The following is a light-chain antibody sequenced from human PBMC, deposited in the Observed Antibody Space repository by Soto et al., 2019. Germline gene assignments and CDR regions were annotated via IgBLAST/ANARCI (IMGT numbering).Light chain of an antibody. CDR3: QQRGDWPPFT. Sequence: VLTQSPATLALSPGDRASLSCRASRGVGTGFAWYQHIPGQAPRLLIYDASKRATGVPPRFSGSGSGTDFTLTISSLEPEDFGVYYCQQRGDWPPFTFGQGTKLELK. J-gene: IGKJ2*01. CDR2: DAS. CDR1: RGVGTG. V-gene: IGKV3-11*01.